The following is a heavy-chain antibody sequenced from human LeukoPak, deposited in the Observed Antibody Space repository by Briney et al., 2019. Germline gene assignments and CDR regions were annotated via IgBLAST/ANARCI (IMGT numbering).Heavy chain of an antibody. Sequence: KTGGSLRLSCAASGFTFSSYSTNWVRQAPGKGLEWVSSISSSSSYIYYADSVKGRFTISRDNSKNTLYLQMNSLRAEDTAVYYCAKDLGYSYGYVWGQGTLVTVSS. CDR3: AKDLGYSYGYV. CDR1: GFTFSSYS. V-gene: IGHV3-21*01. J-gene: IGHJ4*02. CDR2: ISSSSSYI. D-gene: IGHD5-18*01.